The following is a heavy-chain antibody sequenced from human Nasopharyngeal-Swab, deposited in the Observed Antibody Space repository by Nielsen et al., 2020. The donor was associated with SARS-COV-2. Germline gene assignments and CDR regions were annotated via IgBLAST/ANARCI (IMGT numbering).Heavy chain of an antibody. CDR3: ARDWGINSFDSSVDY. Sequence: GESLKIPCAASGFTLSSYAMHGVRPPTGKGLEWVAVISYDGSNKYYAPSVKGRLTISRDNSKNTLYLQMNGLRAEDTAVYYCARDWGINSFDSSVDYWGQGTLVTVSS. V-gene: IGHV3-30-3*01. D-gene: IGHD3-22*01. CDR2: ISYDGSNK. CDR1: GFTLSSYA. J-gene: IGHJ4*02.